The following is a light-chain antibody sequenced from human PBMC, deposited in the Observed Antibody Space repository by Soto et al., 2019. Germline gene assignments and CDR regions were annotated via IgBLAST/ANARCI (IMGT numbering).Light chain of an antibody. CDR2: EVS. Sequence: QSALTQPASVSGSPGQSITISCTGTSSDVGAYNYVSWYQQHPGKAPKLMIYEVSNRPSGVSNRFSGSKSGNTASLTISGLPAEDEGDYYCSSYTSGSTWVFGGGTQLTVL. CDR1: SSDVGAYNY. CDR3: SSYTSGSTWV. V-gene: IGLV2-14*01. J-gene: IGLJ3*02.